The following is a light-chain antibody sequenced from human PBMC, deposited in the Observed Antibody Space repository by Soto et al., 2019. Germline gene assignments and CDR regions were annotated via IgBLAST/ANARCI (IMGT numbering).Light chain of an antibody. CDR3: QKYNSAPLP. V-gene: IGKV1-27*01. CDR1: QDIGNF. Sequence: IQMTQSPSSLSASPGDSVTITCRASQDIGNFLAWYQQKPGTVAKLLIYGASTLQSGVPSRFSGSGSETNFTLTIASLQAEDAASYYCQKYNSAPLPFGGGTKVEIK. J-gene: IGKJ4*01. CDR2: GAS.